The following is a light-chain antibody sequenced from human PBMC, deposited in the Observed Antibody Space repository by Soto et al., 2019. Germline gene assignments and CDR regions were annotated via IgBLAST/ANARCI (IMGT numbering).Light chain of an antibody. Sequence: EIVLTQSPGTLSLSPGQRATLSCRASQSVDTKYVAWYQFKPGQAPRIIIVGVSGRATRIPDRFSGSGSGTDFSLTISRLEPEDFAVYYCPQYGSLSCTFGQGTRVEI. CDR3: PQYGSLSCT. V-gene: IGKV3-20*01. J-gene: IGKJ1*01. CDR2: GVS. CDR1: QSVDTKY.